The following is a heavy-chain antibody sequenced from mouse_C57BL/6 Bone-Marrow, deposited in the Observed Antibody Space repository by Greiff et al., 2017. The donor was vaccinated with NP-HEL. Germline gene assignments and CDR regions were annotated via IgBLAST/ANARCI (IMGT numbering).Heavy chain of an antibody. CDR2: IYPGNGDT. CDR3: ARFGALLRYFDY. D-gene: IGHD1-2*01. V-gene: IGHV1-12*01. J-gene: IGHJ2*01. CDR1: GYTFTSYN. Sequence: QVQLKQSGAELVRPGASVKMSCKASGYTFTSYNMHWVKQTPRQGLEWIGAIYPGNGDTSYIQKFKGKATLTVDKSSSTAYMQLSSLTSEDSAVYVCARFGALLRYFDYWGQGTTLTVSS.